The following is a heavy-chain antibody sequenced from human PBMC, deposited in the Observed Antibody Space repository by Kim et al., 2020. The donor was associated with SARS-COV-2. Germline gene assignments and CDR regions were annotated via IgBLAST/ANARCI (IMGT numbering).Heavy chain of an antibody. Sequence: SETLSLTCALYGGSFSGFYWSWIRQPPGKGLDWIGEVSHSGSTNYNPSLKSRVTISLDTSKKHLSLSLTSVTAADTAVYYCAVVYYFGSGPYPYFDYWGQGTLVTVSS. J-gene: IGHJ4*02. CDR1: GGSFSGFY. CDR2: VSHSGST. CDR3: AVVYYFGSGPYPYFDY. V-gene: IGHV4-34*01. D-gene: IGHD3-10*01.